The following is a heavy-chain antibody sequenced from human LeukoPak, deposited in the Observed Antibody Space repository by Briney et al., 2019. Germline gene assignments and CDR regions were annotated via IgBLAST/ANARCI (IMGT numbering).Heavy chain of an antibody. CDR1: GGSISSYY. Sequence: SETLSLTCTVSGGSISSYYWSWIRQPPGKGLEWIGYTYYSGSTNYNPSLKSRVTISVDTSKNQFSLKLSSVTAADTAVYYCARDRGLLWFGEAVGHDAFDIWGQGTMVTVSS. J-gene: IGHJ3*02. V-gene: IGHV4-59*01. D-gene: IGHD3-10*01. CDR3: ARDRGLLWFGEAVGHDAFDI. CDR2: TYYSGST.